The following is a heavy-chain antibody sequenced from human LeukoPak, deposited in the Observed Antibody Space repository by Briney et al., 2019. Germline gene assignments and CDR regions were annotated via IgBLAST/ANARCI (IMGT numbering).Heavy chain of an antibody. V-gene: IGHV1-24*01. CDR2: FDPEDGET. D-gene: IGHD2-2*01. CDR1: GYTLTELS. CDR3: ATRGRYCSSTSCYWSWFDP. J-gene: IGHJ5*02. Sequence: ASVKVSCTVSGYTLTELSMHWVRQAPGKGLEWMGGFDPEDGETIYAQKFQGRVTMTEDTSTDTAYMELSSLRSEDTAVYYCATRGRYCSSTSCYWSWFDPWGQGTLVTVSS.